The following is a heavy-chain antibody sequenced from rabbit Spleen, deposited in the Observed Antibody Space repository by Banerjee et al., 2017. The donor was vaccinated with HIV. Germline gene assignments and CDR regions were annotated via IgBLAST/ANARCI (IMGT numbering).Heavy chain of an antibody. CDR2: IYGGDGCT. CDR3: ARFFAYACYVGFGYATLDYFDL. CDR1: GFDFSSSYY. V-gene: IGHV1S47*01. Sequence: QEQLVESGGGLVQPEGSLTLTCKAAGFDFSSSYYMCWVRQAPGKGPEWIACIYGGDGCTYFASWVNGPFTISRSTSLNSVTLQMTSLTAADTDTYFCARFFAYACYVGFGYATLDYFDLWGPGSLVTVS. D-gene: IGHD6-1*01. J-gene: IGHJ4*01.